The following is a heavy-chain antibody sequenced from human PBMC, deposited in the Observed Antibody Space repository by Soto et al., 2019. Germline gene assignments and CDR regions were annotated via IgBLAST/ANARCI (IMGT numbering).Heavy chain of an antibody. CDR1: GYTFTSYY. CDR2: INPSGGST. D-gene: IGHD2-2*01. V-gene: IGHV1-46*03. CDR3: ARDIVVVPAAMLYYYYYYGMDV. J-gene: IGHJ6*02. Sequence: QVQLVQSGAEVKKPGASVKVSCKASGYTFTSYYMHWVRQAPGQGLEWLGIINPSGGSTSYAQKYQGGVTMTRDTSTSTVYMELSSLRSEDTAVYYCARDIVVVPAAMLYYYYYYGMDVWGQGTTVTVSS.